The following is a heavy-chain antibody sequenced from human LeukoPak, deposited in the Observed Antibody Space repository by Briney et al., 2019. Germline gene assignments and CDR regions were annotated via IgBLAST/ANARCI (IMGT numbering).Heavy chain of an antibody. CDR1: GFTFSSYG. CDR2: IRYDGSNK. V-gene: IGHV3-30*02. CDR3: AKDLLWRSLRNWPAFDY. D-gene: IGHD1-1*01. Sequence: PGGSLRLSCAASGFTFSSYGMHWVRQAPGKGLEWVAFIRYDGSNKYYADSVKGRFTISRDNSKNTLYLQVNSLRAEDTAVYYCAKDLLWRSLRNWPAFDYWGQGTLVTVSS. J-gene: IGHJ4*02.